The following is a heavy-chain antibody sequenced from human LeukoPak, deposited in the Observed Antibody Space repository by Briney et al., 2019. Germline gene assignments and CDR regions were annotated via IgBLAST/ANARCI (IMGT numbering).Heavy chain of an antibody. J-gene: IGHJ6*04. Sequence: SVKVSCKASGGTFSSYAISWVRQAPGQGLEWMGGIIPIFGTANYAQKFQGRVTITADESTSTAYMELSSLRSEDTAVYYCASALFNYYGSGSYYKGYGMDVWGKGTTVIVSS. CDR2: IIPIFGTA. CDR3: ASALFNYYGSGSYYKGYGMDV. CDR1: GGTFSSYA. D-gene: IGHD3-10*01. V-gene: IGHV1-69*13.